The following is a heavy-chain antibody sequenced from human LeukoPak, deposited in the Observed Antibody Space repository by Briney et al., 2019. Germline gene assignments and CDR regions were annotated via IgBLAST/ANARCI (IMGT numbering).Heavy chain of an antibody. J-gene: IGHJ4*02. CDR3: ASHGTSASDY. D-gene: IGHD6-13*01. CDR1: GGSISNDAYH. Sequence: PSETLSLTCTVSGGSISNDAYHWSWIRQHPRKGLEWIGYIYDSGSAYYNPSLKSRLTISVDTSKNQFSLKLYSVTAADTAVYYCASHGTSASDYWGQGTLVTVSS. CDR2: IYDSGSA. V-gene: IGHV4-31*03.